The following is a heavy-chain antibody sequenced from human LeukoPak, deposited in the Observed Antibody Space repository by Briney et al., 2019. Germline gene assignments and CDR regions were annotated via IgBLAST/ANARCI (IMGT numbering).Heavy chain of an antibody. CDR1: GFTFSDYY. J-gene: IGHJ4*02. Sequence: GGSLRLSCAASGFTFSDYYMSWIRQAPGKGLEWVSYISSSGSTIYYAVSVKGRFTISRDNAKNSLYLQMNSLRAEDTAVYYCASIAVAGGEFDYWGQGTLVTVSS. CDR2: ISSSGSTI. CDR3: ASIAVAGGEFDY. V-gene: IGHV3-11*01. D-gene: IGHD6-19*01.